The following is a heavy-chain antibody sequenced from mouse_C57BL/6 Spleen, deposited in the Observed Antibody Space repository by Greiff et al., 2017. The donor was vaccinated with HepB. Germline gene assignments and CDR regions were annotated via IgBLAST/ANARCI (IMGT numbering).Heavy chain of an antibody. D-gene: IGHD2-3*01. V-gene: IGHV5-4*01. CDR2: ISDGGSYT. CDR3: ARDGGWLLSFDY. Sequence: EVQGVESGGGLVKPGGSLKLSCAASGFTFSSYAMSWVRQTPEKRLEWVATISDGGSYTYYPDNVKGRFTISRDNAKNNLYLQMSHLKSEDTAMYYCARDGGWLLSFDYWGQGTTLTVSS. CDR1: GFTFSSYA. J-gene: IGHJ2*01.